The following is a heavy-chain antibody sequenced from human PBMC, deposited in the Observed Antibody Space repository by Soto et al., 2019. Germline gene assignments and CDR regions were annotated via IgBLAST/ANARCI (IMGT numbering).Heavy chain of an antibody. CDR3: ACVQHSGGSYRWFDP. CDR1: GGSISGYY. CDR2: IYSSGST. J-gene: IGHJ5*02. Sequence: PSETLSLTCTVSGGSISGYYWTWIRQPAGKGLEYIGRIYSSGSTNFSPSLKSRVAMSVDTSQNQFPLNLTSMTAADTAISYCACVQHSGGSYRWFDPWGQGTLVTVSS. V-gene: IGHV4-4*07. D-gene: IGHD2-15*01.